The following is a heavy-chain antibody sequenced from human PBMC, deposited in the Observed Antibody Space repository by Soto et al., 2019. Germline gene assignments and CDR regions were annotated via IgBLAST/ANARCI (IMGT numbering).Heavy chain of an antibody. J-gene: IGHJ6*02. D-gene: IGHD6-6*01. Sequence: GESLKISCKVSGYSFTSYWISWVRQMPGKGLEWMGRIDPSDSYTNYSPSFQGHVTISADKSISTAYLQWSSLKASDTAMYYCARSLAARRPDYYGMDVWGQGTTVTVSS. CDR2: IDPSDSYT. V-gene: IGHV5-10-1*01. CDR3: ARSLAARRPDYYGMDV. CDR1: GYSFTSYW.